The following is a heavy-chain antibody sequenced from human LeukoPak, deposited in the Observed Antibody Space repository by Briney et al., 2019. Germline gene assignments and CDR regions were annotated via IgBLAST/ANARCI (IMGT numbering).Heavy chain of an antibody. CDR1: GYTLTELS. J-gene: IGHJ4*02. CDR3: ATDRGGYYIY. CDR2: FDPEDGET. V-gene: IGHV1-24*01. Sequence: ASVTVSCKVSGYTLTELSMHWVRQAPGKGLEWMGGFDPEDGETIYAQTFQGRVTITEDTSTDTAYMELSSLRSEDTAVYYCATDRGGYYIYWGQGTLVTVSS. D-gene: IGHD1-26*01.